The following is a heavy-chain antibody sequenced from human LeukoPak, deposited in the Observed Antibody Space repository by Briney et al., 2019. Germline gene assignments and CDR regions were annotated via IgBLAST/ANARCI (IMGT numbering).Heavy chain of an antibody. CDR2: IWYEGSNI. Sequence: GGSLRLSCAASGFMFSDYGMHWVRQAPGKGLEWVAAIWYEGSNIFYADSVKGRFIISRDNSKNAPYLQMNSLRAEDTADYYCAKEGDRGEALYYYYMDVWGNGTTVTVSS. CDR1: GFMFSDYG. D-gene: IGHD3-10*01. CDR3: AKEGDRGEALYYYYMDV. J-gene: IGHJ6*03. V-gene: IGHV3-33*06.